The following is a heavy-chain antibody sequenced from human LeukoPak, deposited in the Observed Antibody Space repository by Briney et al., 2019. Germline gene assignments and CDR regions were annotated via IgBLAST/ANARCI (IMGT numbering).Heavy chain of an antibody. CDR1: GFTFGDYA. CDR3: TRERIAVAAPHDAFDI. J-gene: IGHJ3*02. CDR2: IRSKAYGGTT. V-gene: IGHV3-49*03. Sequence: GGSLRLSCTASGFTFGDYAMGWFRQAPGKGLEWVGFIRSKAYGGTTEYAASVKGRFTISRDDSKSIAYLQMNSLKTEDTAVYYCTRERIAVAAPHDAFDIWGQGTMVTVSS. D-gene: IGHD6-19*01.